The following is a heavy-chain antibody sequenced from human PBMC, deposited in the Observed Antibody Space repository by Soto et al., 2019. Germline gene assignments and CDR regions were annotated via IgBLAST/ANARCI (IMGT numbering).Heavy chain of an antibody. V-gene: IGHV1-18*01. CDR2: ISAYNGNT. CDR1: GYTFTSYG. CDR3: AREDLMPFWFGELYYYYYGMDV. D-gene: IGHD3-10*01. J-gene: IGHJ6*02. Sequence: QVQLVQSGAEVKKPGASVRVSCKASGYTFTSYGISWVRQAPGQGLEWMGWISAYNGNTNYAQKLQGRVTMTTDTSTSTAYMELRSLRSDDTAVYYCAREDLMPFWFGELYYYYYGMDVWGQGTTVTVSS.